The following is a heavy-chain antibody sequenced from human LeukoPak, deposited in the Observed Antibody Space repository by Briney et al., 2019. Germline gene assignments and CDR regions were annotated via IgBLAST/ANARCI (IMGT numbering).Heavy chain of an antibody. Sequence: SETLSLTCTVSGGSISSSSYYWGWIRQPPGKGLEWIGSIYYSGSTYYNPSLKSRVTISVDTSKNQFSLKLSSVTAADTAVYYCATEYCSGGSCYSAPGYWGQGTLVTVSS. CDR2: IYYSGST. CDR1: GGSISSSSYY. CDR3: ATEYCSGGSCYSAPGY. J-gene: IGHJ4*02. V-gene: IGHV4-39*07. D-gene: IGHD2-15*01.